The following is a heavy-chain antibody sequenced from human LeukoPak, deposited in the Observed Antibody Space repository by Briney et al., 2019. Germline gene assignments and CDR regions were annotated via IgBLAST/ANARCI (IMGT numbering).Heavy chain of an antibody. D-gene: IGHD3-3*01. Sequence: GGSLKISCKGSGYSFTSYWIGWVRQMPGKGLEWMGIIYPGDSDTRYSPSFQGQVTISADKSISTAYLQWSSLKASDTAMYYCARHEDDFWSGYYSDYWGQGTLVTVSS. J-gene: IGHJ4*02. CDR2: IYPGDSDT. V-gene: IGHV5-51*01. CDR3: ARHEDDFWSGYYSDY. CDR1: GYSFTSYW.